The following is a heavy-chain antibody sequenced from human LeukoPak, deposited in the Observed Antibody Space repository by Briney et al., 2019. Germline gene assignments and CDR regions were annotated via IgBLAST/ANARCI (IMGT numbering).Heavy chain of an antibody. Sequence: GASVKVSFTSSGYTFTGYYMHWVRQAPGQGLEWMGWINPNSGGTNYAQKFQGRVTMTRDTSISTAYMELSRLRSDDTAVYYCARDAEGYNSSWWDYWGQGTLVTVSS. J-gene: IGHJ4*02. D-gene: IGHD6-13*01. CDR1: GYTFTGYY. V-gene: IGHV1-2*02. CDR2: INPNSGGT. CDR3: ARDAEGYNSSWWDY.